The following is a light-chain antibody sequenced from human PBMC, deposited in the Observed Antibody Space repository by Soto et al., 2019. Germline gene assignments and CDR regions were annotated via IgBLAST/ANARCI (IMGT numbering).Light chain of an antibody. J-gene: IGLJ1*01. CDR2: EVS. Sequence: QSVLTQPPSVSGSPGQSVTISCTGTSSVVGSYNRVSWYQQPPGTAPQLMIYEVSNRPSGVPDRFSGSKSGNTASLTISGLQAEDEADYYCTSYTSSSTYVFGTGTKVTVL. CDR1: SSVVGSYNR. V-gene: IGLV2-18*02. CDR3: TSYTSSSTYV.